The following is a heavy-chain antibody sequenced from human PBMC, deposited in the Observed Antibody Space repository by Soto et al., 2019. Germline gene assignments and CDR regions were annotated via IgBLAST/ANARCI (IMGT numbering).Heavy chain of an antibody. CDR3: ARLVSPGSGVFFGP. J-gene: IGHJ5*01. V-gene: IGHV4-39*01. CDR2: INYSGTT. D-gene: IGHD3-10*01. CDR1: GGSISSSSFY. Sequence: PSETLSLTCTVSGGSISSSSFYWGWVRQPPGKGLEYIGSINYSGTTYYNSSLKSRATISVDTSKNQFSLKLRSVTAADTTVYYCARLVSPGSGVFFGPWGQGTLVTVSS.